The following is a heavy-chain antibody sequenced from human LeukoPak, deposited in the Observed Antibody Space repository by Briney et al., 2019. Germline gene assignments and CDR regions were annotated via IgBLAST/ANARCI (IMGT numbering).Heavy chain of an antibody. D-gene: IGHD3-3*01. CDR2: INHSGST. V-gene: IGHV4-34*01. Sequence: SETLSLTCAVYVGSFSGYYWSWIRQPPGKGLEWIGEINHSGSTNYNPSLKSRVTISVDTSKNQFSLKLSSVTAADTAVYYCARGDTIFGVVINWFDPWGHGTLVTV. CDR3: ARGDTIFGVVINWFDP. CDR1: VGSFSGYY. J-gene: IGHJ5*02.